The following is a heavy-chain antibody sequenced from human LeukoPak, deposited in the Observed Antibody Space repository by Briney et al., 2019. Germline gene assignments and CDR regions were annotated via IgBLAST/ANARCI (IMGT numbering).Heavy chain of an antibody. D-gene: IGHD5-18*01. V-gene: IGHV3-53*01. J-gene: IGHJ4*02. Sequence: GWSLRLSYAASDLTVIANYMTWVRQAPGNWLECVAVIHSNDDTYYAASERGRFTISRDTSNHMLYLQMDSLRAEDTAVYYCTRGSAAMGDYWGQGTLVTVSS. CDR1: DLTVIANY. CDR3: TRGSAAMGDY. CDR2: IHSNDDT.